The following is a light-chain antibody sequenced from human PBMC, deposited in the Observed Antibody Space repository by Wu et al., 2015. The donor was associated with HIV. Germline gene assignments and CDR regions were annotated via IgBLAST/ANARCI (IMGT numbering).Light chain of an antibody. CDR2: GAS. J-gene: IGKJ4*01. CDR1: QSVSSRS. CDR3: QQCAASPLT. V-gene: IGKV3-20*01. Sequence: EIVLTQSPGTLSLSPGERATLSCRASQSVSSRSLAWYQQKPGQAPRLLIYGASSRATGIPDRFSGSGSGTDFTLTISRLEPEDFAVYYCQQCAASPLTFGGGTKVEIK.